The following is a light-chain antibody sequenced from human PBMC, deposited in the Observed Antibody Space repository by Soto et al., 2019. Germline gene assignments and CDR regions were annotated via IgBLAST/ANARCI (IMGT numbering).Light chain of an antibody. CDR3: QQYDRFSYT. CDR2: KAS. V-gene: IGKV1-5*03. CDR1: QSISNW. Sequence: DIQMTQSPSTLSASLGDTVTITCRASQSISNWLAWYQQKPGQAPKLLIHKASTLDSGMPSRFSGSGSGTETALSITSLQPESFATLCCQQYDRFSYTFGQLTKLEI. J-gene: IGKJ2*01.